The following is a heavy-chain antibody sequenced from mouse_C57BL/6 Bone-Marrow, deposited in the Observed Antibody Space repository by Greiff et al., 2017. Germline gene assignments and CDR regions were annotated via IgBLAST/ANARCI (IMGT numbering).Heavy chain of an antibody. CDR1: CYTFTSYD. CDR2: IYPRDGST. CDR3: ARDWFAY. V-gene: IGHV1-85*01. Sequence: QVQLQQSGPELVKPGASVTLSFKASCYTFTSYDINWVKQRPGQGLEWIGWIYPRDGSTKYNEKFKGKATLTVDTSSSTAYMELHSLTSEDSAVYFCARDWFAYWGQGTLVTVSA. J-gene: IGHJ3*01.